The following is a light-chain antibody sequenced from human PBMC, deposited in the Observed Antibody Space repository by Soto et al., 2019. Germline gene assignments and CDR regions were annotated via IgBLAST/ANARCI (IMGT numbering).Light chain of an antibody. CDR3: SSYTSSSTLV. Sequence: QSALTQPASVSGSPGQSITISCTGTSSDVGGYNYVSWYQQHPGKAPKLMIYEVSNRPSGVSNRFSGSKSGNTASLTISGLQAEDEGYYYCSSYTSSSTLVFGTGTKVTVL. J-gene: IGLJ1*01. V-gene: IGLV2-14*01. CDR1: SSDVGGYNY. CDR2: EVS.